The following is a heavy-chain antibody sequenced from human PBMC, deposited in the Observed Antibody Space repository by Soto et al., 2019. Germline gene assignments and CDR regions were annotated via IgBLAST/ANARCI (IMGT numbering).Heavy chain of an antibody. J-gene: IGHJ6*02. CDR1: GYTFMSYG. CDR2: ISTYNANT. V-gene: IGHV1-18*01. Sequence: QVQVVQSGAEVKKPGASVKVSCKASGYTFMSYGITWVRQAPGQGLEWMGWISTYNANTKYAQKLQGRVTLTTDTSTSTVYMELRSLRSDDTAVYYCARYAAAGTEYYYGMDVWGQGTTVTVSS. D-gene: IGHD6-13*01. CDR3: ARYAAAGTEYYYGMDV.